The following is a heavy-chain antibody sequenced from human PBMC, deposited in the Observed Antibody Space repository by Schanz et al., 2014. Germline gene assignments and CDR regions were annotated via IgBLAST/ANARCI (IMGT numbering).Heavy chain of an antibody. CDR1: GFSFGNYG. D-gene: IGHD2-8*02. Sequence: EVHLLESGGGLVPPGGSLRLSCEASGFSFGNYGMSWVRQAPGKGLEWVSGFDAHDGRAYYADSAKGRFTISRDNSKSTLYVEMNSLRVEDTAVYYCAKTLFPGGTQTFGNWGRGTLVTVSS. CDR2: FDAHDGRA. CDR3: AKTLFPGGTQTFGN. V-gene: IGHV3-23*01. J-gene: IGHJ4*02.